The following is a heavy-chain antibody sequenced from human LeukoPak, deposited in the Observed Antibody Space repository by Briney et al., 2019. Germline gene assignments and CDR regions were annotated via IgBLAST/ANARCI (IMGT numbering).Heavy chain of an antibody. J-gene: IGHJ4*02. CDR3: TRNSGTDY. D-gene: IGHD2-15*01. Sequence: PGGSLRLASAASGFTFSNYWMNWVRQAPGKGLEWVANIKEDGSEKIYVDSVKGPFTISRDNSKNSLYLQINTLRAEDTAVYYCTRNSGTDYWGQGTLVTVSS. CDR2: IKEDGSEK. V-gene: IGHV3-7*01. CDR1: GFTFSNYW.